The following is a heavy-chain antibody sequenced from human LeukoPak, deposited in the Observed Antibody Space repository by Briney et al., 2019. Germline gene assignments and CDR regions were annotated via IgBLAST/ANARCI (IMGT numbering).Heavy chain of an antibody. D-gene: IGHD3-16*01. CDR2: IYYSGST. V-gene: IGHV4-39*01. CDR1: GGSISSSTYY. Sequence: SKTLSLTCTVSGGSISSSTYYWGWIRRPPGKGLEWIGSIYYSGSTYYNPSLKSRVTVSVDTSKNQFSLKLSSVTAADTALYYCVRGSTLRHYQYWGQGTLVTVSS. J-gene: IGHJ4*02. CDR3: VRGSTLRHYQY.